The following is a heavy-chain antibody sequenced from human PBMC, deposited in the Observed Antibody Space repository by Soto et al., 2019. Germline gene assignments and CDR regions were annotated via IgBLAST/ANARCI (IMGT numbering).Heavy chain of an antibody. CDR3: ARYFFDSSGYSNWFDS. J-gene: IGHJ5*01. CDR1: GGSTSSGAYY. D-gene: IGHD3-22*01. V-gene: IGHV4-31*03. Sequence: QVQLQESGPGLVKPSQTLSLTCTVSGGSTSSGAYYWGWIRQHSGKGLEWIGYMHYSGRAYYNPSPTTRVTIPVDTSMNQFSLKLSSVTAADTAMYYCARYFFDSSGYSNWFDSWGQGTLVTVSS. CDR2: MHYSGRA.